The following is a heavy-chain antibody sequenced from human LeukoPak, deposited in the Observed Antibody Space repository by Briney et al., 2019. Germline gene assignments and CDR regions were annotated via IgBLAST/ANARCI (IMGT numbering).Heavy chain of an antibody. CDR1: GYTFTSYG. CDR2: ISAYNGNT. V-gene: IGHV1-18*01. Sequence: GASVKVSCKASGYTFTSYGISWVRQAPGQGLEWMGWISAYNGNTNYAQKLQGRVTMTTDTSTSTAYMELRSLRSDDTAVYYCARDRSQVAATPGVYGCWGQGTLVTVSS. CDR3: ARDRSQVAATPGVYGC. J-gene: IGHJ4*02. D-gene: IGHD2-15*01.